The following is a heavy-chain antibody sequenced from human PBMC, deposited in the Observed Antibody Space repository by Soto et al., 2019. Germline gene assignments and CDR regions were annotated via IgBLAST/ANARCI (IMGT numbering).Heavy chain of an antibody. D-gene: IGHD3-10*01. J-gene: IGHJ6*02. CDR2: IRNKANFYTT. CDR1: GFIFSDHY. CDR3: GRGGNYGSGMDV. V-gene: IGHV3-72*01. Sequence: EEHLAESGGGLVQPGGSLRLSCAASGFIFSDHYMDWVRQAPGKGLEWVGRIRNKANFYTTEYAASVKGGFTISRDDSKNSVYLQMNSLKTEDTAVYYCGRGGNYGSGMDVWGQGTTVTVSS.